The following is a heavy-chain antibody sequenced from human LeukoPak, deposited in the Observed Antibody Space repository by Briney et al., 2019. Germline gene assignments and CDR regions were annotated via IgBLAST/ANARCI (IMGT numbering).Heavy chain of an antibody. CDR2: MYPGDADT. CDR1: GYSFTSYW. Sequence: GESLKISCKGSGYSFTSYWIGWVRQMPGKGLECMGFMYPGDADTRYSPSFQGQVTISADRSTSTAYLQWSGLKASDTAIYYCARASAAWHYAFDLWGQGTMVTVSS. CDR3: ARASAAWHYAFDL. D-gene: IGHD3-3*02. V-gene: IGHV5-51*01. J-gene: IGHJ3*01.